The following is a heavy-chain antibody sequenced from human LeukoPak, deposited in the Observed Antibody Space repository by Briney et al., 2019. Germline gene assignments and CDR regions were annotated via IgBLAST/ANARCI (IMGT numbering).Heavy chain of an antibody. CDR3: ARRGTDASFSFFDV. J-gene: IGHJ3*01. CDR1: GFTFSSFT. Sequence: GGSLRLSCAASGFTFSSFTMHWVRQIPGERPEWVSSISGDTTYIYYADSIKGRFTISRDNTNTSLFLQMNSLRAEDTATYFCARRGTDASFSFFDVWGQGTMVTVSS. V-gene: IGHV3-21*01. CDR2: ISGDTTYI. D-gene: IGHD1-1*01.